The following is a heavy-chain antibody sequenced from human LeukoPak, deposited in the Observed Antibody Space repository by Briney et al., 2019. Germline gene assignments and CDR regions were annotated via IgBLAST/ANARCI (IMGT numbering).Heavy chain of an antibody. Sequence: SETLSLTCTVSGGSISSGGYYWSWIRQHPGKGLEWIGYIYYSGSTYYNPSLKSRVTISVDTSKNQFSLKLSSVTAADTAVYYCARADVYYGSGSYIPPYFDYWGQGTLVTVSS. D-gene: IGHD3-10*01. CDR2: IYYSGST. CDR1: GGSISSGGYY. J-gene: IGHJ4*02. V-gene: IGHV4-31*03. CDR3: ARADVYYGSGSYIPPYFDY.